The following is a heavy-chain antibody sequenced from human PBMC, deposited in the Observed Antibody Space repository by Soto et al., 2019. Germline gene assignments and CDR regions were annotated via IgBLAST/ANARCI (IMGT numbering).Heavy chain of an antibody. CDR1: GGTFSSYT. J-gene: IGHJ4*02. D-gene: IGHD6-13*01. CDR2: IIPILGIA. CDR3: ASGPSSSWYDY. Sequence: QVQLVQSGAEVKKPGSSVKVSCKASGGTFSSYTISWVRQAPGQGLEWMGRIIPILGIANYAQKFQGRVTSTADKSTSTAYMELSSLRSEDTAVYYCASGPSSSWYDYWGQGTLVTVSS. V-gene: IGHV1-69*02.